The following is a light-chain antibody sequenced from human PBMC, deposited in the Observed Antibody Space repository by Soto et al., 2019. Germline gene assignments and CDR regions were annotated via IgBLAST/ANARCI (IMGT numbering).Light chain of an antibody. J-gene: IGLJ3*02. CDR2: EVS. CDR1: SGDVGNYDL. V-gene: IGLV2-23*02. Sequence: QSALTQPTSVSGSPGQPITISCSGSSGDVGNYDLVSWYQQIPGKAPQLMIFEVSRRPSRVSDRFSGSKSGNTASLTISGLQAEDDGDFYCCSYAGNGAWVFGGGTKLTVL. CDR3: CSYAGNGAWV.